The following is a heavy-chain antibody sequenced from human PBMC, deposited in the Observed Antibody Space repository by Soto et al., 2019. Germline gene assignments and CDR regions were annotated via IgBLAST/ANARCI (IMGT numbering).Heavy chain of an antibody. D-gene: IGHD5-18*01. CDR2: IYYSGST. Sequence: PSETLSLTCTVSGGSTSSSSYYWGWIRQPPGEGLEWIGSIYYSGSTYYNPSLKSRVTISVDTSKNQFSLKLSSVTAADTAVYYCARHIGAYSYGPDWYFDLWGRGTLVTVSS. J-gene: IGHJ2*01. CDR3: ARHIGAYSYGPDWYFDL. CDR1: GGSTSSSSYY. V-gene: IGHV4-39*01.